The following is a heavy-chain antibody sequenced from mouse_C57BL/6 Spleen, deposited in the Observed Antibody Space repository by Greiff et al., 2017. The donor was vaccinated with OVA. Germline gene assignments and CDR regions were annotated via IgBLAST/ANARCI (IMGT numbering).Heavy chain of an antibody. J-gene: IGHJ2*01. CDR1: GFTFSSYA. V-gene: IGHV5-4*03. D-gene: IGHD1-1*01. CDR3: ARGDHYYGSSYGFDY. Sequence: EVKVVESGGGLVKPGGSLKLSCAASGFTFSSYAMSWVRQTPEKRLEWVATISDGGSYTYYPDNVKGRFTISRDNAKNNLYLQMSHLKSEDTAMYYCARGDHYYGSSYGFDYWGQGTTLTVSS. CDR2: ISDGGSYT.